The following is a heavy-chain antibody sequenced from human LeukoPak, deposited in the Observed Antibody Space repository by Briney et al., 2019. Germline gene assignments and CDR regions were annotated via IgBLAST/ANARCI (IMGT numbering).Heavy chain of an antibody. D-gene: IGHD6-13*01. CDR3: ARGDSSSWYYFDY. J-gene: IGHJ4*02. Sequence: GGSLRLSCAASGFTFSSYSMNWVRQAPGKGLEWVSSISSSSSYIYYADSVKGRFTISRDNAKSSLYLQLNRLRAEDTAVYYCARGDSSSWYYFDYWGQGTLVTVSS. V-gene: IGHV3-21*01. CDR2: ISSSSSYI. CDR1: GFTFSSYS.